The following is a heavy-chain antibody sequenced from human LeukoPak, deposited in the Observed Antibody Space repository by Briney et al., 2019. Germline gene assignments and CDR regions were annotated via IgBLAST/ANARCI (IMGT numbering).Heavy chain of an antibody. CDR2: MNPNSGNT. V-gene: IGHV1-8*01. Sequence: EASVKVSCKASGYTLTSYDINRVQQATGQGLEWMGWMNPNSGNTGYAQKFQGRVTMTRNTSISTAYMELSSLRSEDTAVYYCARGSRIWYYMDVWGKGTTVTVSS. CDR1: GYTLTSYD. CDR3: ARGSRIWYYMDV. J-gene: IGHJ6*03.